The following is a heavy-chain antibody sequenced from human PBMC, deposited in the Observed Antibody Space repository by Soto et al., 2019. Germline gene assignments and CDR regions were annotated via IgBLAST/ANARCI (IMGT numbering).Heavy chain of an antibody. V-gene: IGHV1-69*13. Sequence: SVKVSCKASGGTFSSYAISWVRQAPGQGLEWMGGIIPIFGTANYAQKFQGRVTITADESTSTAYMELSSLRSEDTAVYYCARGRDISSSSPTHYYYYYGMDVWGQGTTVTVSS. CDR1: GGTFSSYA. D-gene: IGHD6-6*01. J-gene: IGHJ6*02. CDR2: IIPIFGTA. CDR3: ARGRDISSSSPTHYYYYYGMDV.